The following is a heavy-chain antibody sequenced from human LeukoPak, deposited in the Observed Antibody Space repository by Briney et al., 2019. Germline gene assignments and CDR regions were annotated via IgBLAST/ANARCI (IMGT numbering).Heavy chain of an antibody. CDR2: MNPNSGNT. D-gene: IGHD2-2*01. Sequence: ASVKVSCKASGYTFTSYGISWVRQAPGQGLEWMGWMNPNSGNTGYAQKFQGRVTMTRNTSISTAYMELSSLRSEDTAVYYCARVSLGVVPAAVFNYWGQGTLVTVSP. V-gene: IGHV1-8*02. CDR3: ARVSLGVVPAAVFNY. J-gene: IGHJ4*02. CDR1: GYTFTSYG.